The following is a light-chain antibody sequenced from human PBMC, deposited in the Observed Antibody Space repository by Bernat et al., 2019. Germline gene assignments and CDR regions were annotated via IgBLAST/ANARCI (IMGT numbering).Light chain of an antibody. CDR2: STN. CDR3: ASWDSTLKGYV. CDR1: SPNIGSDT. V-gene: IGLV1-44*01. J-gene: IGLJ1*01. Sequence: QSVLTQPPSVSATPGQRVTISCSGSSPNIGSDTVNWYHQVPGTAPKLLIYSTNRRPSGVPDRFSGSKSGTSASLAISGLQSEDDGDYYCASWDSTLKGYVFGTGTKIAVL.